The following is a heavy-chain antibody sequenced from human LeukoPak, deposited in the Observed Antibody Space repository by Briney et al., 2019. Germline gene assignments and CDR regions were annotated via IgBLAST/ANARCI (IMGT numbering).Heavy chain of an antibody. V-gene: IGHV3-30*03. J-gene: IGHJ3*02. Sequence: GSLRLSCAASGFTFSSSGMHWVRQAPGKGLEWVAVISYDGSNKYYADSVKGRFTISRDNSKNTLYLQMNSLRAEDTAVYYCARAVRTYDSSGDYLDAFDIWGQGTMVTVSS. CDR2: ISYDGSNK. D-gene: IGHD3-22*01. CDR3: ARAVRTYDSSGDYLDAFDI. CDR1: GFTFSSSG.